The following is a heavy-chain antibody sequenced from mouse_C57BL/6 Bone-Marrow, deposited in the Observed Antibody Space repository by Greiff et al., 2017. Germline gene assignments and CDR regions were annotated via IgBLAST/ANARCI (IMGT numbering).Heavy chain of an antibody. Sequence: QVQLQQSGAELMKPGASVKLSCKATGYTFTGYWIEWVKQRPGHGLEWIGEILPGSGSTNYNEKFKGKATFTADTSSNTAYMQLSSLTTEDSAIFYCARPYYYGSSSSYYFDYWGQGTTLTVSS. CDR1: GYTFTGYW. CDR3: ARPYYYGSSSSYYFDY. CDR2: ILPGSGST. J-gene: IGHJ2*01. V-gene: IGHV1-9*01. D-gene: IGHD1-1*01.